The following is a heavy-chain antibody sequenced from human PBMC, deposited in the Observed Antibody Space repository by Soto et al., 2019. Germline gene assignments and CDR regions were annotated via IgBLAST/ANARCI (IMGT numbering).Heavy chain of an antibody. V-gene: IGHV3-23*01. J-gene: IGHJ6*02. Sequence: PGGSLRLSCAASGFTFSSYAMSWVRQAPGKGLEWVSAISGSGGSTYYADSVKGRFTISRDNSKNTLYLQMNSLRAEDTAVYYCAKDRLPGIAAAGMLRDYSYGMDVWGPGPTVTVSS. D-gene: IGHD6-13*01. CDR2: ISGSGGST. CDR3: AKDRLPGIAAAGMLRDYSYGMDV. CDR1: GFTFSSYA.